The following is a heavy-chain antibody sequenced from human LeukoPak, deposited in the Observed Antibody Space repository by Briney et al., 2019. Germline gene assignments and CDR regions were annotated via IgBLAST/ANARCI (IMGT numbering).Heavy chain of an antibody. Sequence: SETLSLTCTVSGGSISSGSYYWGWIRQPPGKGLERIGNIHSGGSTFNSPSLKSRVIISVDTSKNQFSLKLTSVTAADTAVYYCARDTYLGDWGQGTLVTVSS. V-gene: IGHV4-39*02. CDR3: ARDTYLGD. J-gene: IGHJ4*02. D-gene: IGHD2-2*02. CDR2: IHSGGST. CDR1: GGSISSGSYY.